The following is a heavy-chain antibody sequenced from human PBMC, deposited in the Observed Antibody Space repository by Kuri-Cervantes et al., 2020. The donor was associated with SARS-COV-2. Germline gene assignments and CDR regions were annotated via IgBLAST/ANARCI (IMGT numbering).Heavy chain of an antibody. CDR1: GGSFSGYY. D-gene: IGHD6-19*01. V-gene: IGHV4-34*01. Sequence: GSLRLSCAVYGGSFSGYYWSWIRQSPGKGLEWIGEINHSGSTNYNPSLKSRVTISVDTSKNQFSLKLSSVTAADTAVYYCARGRIGYSSGWSYWYFDLWGRGTLVTVSS. CDR2: INHSGST. CDR3: ARGRIGYSSGWSYWYFDL. J-gene: IGHJ2*01.